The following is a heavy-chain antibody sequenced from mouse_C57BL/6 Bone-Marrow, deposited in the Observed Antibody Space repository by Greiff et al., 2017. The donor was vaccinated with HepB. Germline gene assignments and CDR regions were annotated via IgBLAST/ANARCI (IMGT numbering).Heavy chain of an antibody. CDR2: IDPNSGGT. D-gene: IGHD2-3*01. J-gene: IGHJ3*01. V-gene: IGHV1-72*01. CDR3: ARREGDGYLAWFAY. Sequence: QVQLQPGAELVKPGASVKLSCKASGYTFTSYWMHWVKQRPGRGLEWIGRIDPNSGGTKYNEKFKSKATLTVDKPSSTAYMQLSSLTSEDSAVYYCARREGDGYLAWFAYWGQGTLVTVSA. CDR1: GYTFTSYW.